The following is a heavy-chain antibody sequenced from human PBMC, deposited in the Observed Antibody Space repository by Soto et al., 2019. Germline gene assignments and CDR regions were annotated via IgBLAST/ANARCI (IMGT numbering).Heavy chain of an antibody. Sequence: GGSLRLSCATSGFTFRDYYFSWIRQAPGKGLEWISYISHSGKTIYYADSVRGRFTISRDDAKNTLYLQMNSLRAEDTAMYYCTRRDSGAFDVWGHGTMVTVSS. J-gene: IGHJ3*01. CDR3: TRRDSGAFDV. V-gene: IGHV3-11*01. CDR1: GFTFRDYY. CDR2: ISHSGKTI.